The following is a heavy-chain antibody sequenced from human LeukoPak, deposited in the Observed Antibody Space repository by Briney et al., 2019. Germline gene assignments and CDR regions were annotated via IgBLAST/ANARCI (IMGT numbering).Heavy chain of an antibody. CDR3: ARQAIVIVPAQIDY. D-gene: IGHD2-2*01. V-gene: IGHV4-39*01. CDR1: GGSISSYY. J-gene: IGHJ4*02. Sequence: SETLSLTCTVSGGSISSYYWGWIRQPPGKGLEWIGNIFNSGSTYYNPSLKSRVTISVDTSKNQFSLNLSSVTAADTAVYYCARQAIVIVPAQIDYWGQGTLVTVSS. CDR2: IFNSGST.